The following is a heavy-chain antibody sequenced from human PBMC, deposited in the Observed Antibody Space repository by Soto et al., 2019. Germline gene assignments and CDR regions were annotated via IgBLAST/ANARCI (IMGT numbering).Heavy chain of an antibody. V-gene: IGHV1-2*04. CDR1: GYTFTGDY. Sequence: GASVNCYFNASGYTFTGDYMHWVRQAPGQVLDCIGWINPNSGGTNYAQNFQGWVTMTRDTSISTSYMELGRLRSDDTAVYYCAIYRFVVVTADKYYYYGMDVWGQLNTIPVSS. J-gene: IGHJ6*02. CDR2: INPNSGGT. CDR3: AIYRFVVVTADKYYYYGMDV. D-gene: IGHD2-21*02.